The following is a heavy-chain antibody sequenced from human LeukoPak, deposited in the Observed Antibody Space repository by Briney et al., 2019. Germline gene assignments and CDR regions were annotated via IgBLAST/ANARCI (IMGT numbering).Heavy chain of an antibody. D-gene: IGHD1-26*01. CDR3: ARHRDMHTPQTKIPNAWRAPARVHYYYYMDV. Sequence: SETLSLTCTVSGGSISSGSYYWSWIRQPAGKGLEWIGRIYTSGSTNYNPSLKSRVTISVDTSKNQFSLKLSSVTAADTAVYYCARHRDMHTPQTKIPNAWRAPARVHYYYYMDVWGKGTTVTVSS. J-gene: IGHJ6*03. V-gene: IGHV4-61*02. CDR1: GGSISSGSYY. CDR2: IYTSGST.